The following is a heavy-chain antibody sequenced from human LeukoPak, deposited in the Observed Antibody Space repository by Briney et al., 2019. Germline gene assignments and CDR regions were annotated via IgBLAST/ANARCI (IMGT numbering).Heavy chain of an antibody. Sequence: SETLSLTCTVSGGSISSYYWSWIRQPPGKGLEWIGYIYYSGSTNYNPSLKSRVAISVDTSKNQFSLKLSSVTAADTAVYYCARGRRADCSSTSCYSAEGIDYWGQGTLVTVSS. CDR2: IYYSGST. D-gene: IGHD2-2*01. J-gene: IGHJ4*02. CDR1: GGSISSYY. V-gene: IGHV4-59*12. CDR3: ARGRRADCSSTSCYSAEGIDY.